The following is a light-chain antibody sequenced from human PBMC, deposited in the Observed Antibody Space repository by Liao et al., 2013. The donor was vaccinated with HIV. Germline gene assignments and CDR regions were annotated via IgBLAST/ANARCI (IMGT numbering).Light chain of an antibody. CDR3: QAWDSNTAAYV. Sequence: SYELTQPPSVSVSPGQTASITCSGDKLGDKYASWYQQKPGQSPVLVIYEDTKRPSGIPGRFSGSNSGNTATLTISGTQAMDEADYYCQAWDSNTAAYVFGTGTKVTVL. J-gene: IGLJ1*01. CDR2: EDT. CDR1: KLGDKY. V-gene: IGLV3-1*01.